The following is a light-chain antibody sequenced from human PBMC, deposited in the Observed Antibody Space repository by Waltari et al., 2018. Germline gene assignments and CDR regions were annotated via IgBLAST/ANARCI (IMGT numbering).Light chain of an antibody. CDR2: RNS. J-gene: IGLJ1*01. Sequence: SYVLTQPPSVSVAPGQTATITCGGNDIATKSVNWYQQKPGQAPVLVVYRNSDRPSGIAERFSGANSGNAGTLTISSVDAGDEADYYCQVWDSGADYVFGTGTMVTVL. CDR1: DIATKS. CDR3: QVWDSGADYV. V-gene: IGLV3-21*02.